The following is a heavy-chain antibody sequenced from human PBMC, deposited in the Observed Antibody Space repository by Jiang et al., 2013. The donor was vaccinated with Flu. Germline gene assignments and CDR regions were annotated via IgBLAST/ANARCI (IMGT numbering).Heavy chain of an antibody. CDR3: ASNVWFGVFR. D-gene: IGHD3-10*01. CDR1: GGSISSSSYY. CDR2: IYYSGST. Sequence: GLVKPSXTLSLTCTVSGGSISSSSYYWGWIRQPPGKGLEWIGSIYYSGSTYYNPSLKSRVTISVDTSKNQFSLKLSSVTAADTAVYYCASNVWFGVFRWGQGTLVTVSS. V-gene: IGHV4-39*01. J-gene: IGHJ4*02.